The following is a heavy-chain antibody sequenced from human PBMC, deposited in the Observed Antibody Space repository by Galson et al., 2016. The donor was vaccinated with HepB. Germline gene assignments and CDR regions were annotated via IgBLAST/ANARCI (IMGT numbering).Heavy chain of an antibody. J-gene: IGHJ4*02. Sequence: SLRLSCAASGFTFSSFSMVWVRQAPRKGLEWVAFITGNGGSLFYADSVKGRFTISRDNLENTVYLQMNNLRAEDTAVYYCAKRITSVWQWLAAFDFWGQGTRVTVSS. CDR1: GFTFSSFS. CDR2: ITGNGGSL. D-gene: IGHD6-19*01. V-gene: IGHV3-23*01. CDR3: AKRITSVWQWLAAFDF.